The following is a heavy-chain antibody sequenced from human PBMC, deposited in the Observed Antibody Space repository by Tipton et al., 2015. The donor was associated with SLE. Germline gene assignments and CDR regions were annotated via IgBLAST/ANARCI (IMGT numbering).Heavy chain of an antibody. CDR1: GGSISSGGYY. CDR3: ARFRDEYYYYAMDV. V-gene: IGHV4-31*03. J-gene: IGHJ6*02. Sequence: TLSLTCTVSGGSISSGGYYWSWIRHHPGKGLEWIGYIHDSGNTYYNPSLKSRVTISMDTSKNQFSLKLNSVTAADTAVYYCARFRDEYYYYAMDVWGQGTTFTVSS. CDR2: IHDSGNT.